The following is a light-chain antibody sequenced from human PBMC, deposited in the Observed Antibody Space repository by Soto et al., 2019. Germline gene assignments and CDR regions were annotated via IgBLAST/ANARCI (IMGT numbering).Light chain of an antibody. CDR3: QAWDSSTVV. CDR1: KLGDKY. J-gene: IGLJ2*01. Sequence: SSELTQPPSVSVSPGQTASITCSGDKLGDKYACWYQQKPGQSPVLVIYQDSKRPSGIPERFSGSNSGNTATLTISGTQAMDEADYYCQAWDSSTVVFGGGTKGTVL. CDR2: QDS. V-gene: IGLV3-1*01.